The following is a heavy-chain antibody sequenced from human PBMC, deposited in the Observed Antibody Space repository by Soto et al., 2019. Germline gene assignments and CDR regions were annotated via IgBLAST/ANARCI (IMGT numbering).Heavy chain of an antibody. CDR2: ISGSGGST. V-gene: IGHV3-23*01. D-gene: IGHD5-12*01. CDR1: GFTFSSYA. CDR3: AKVLYSGQQNPFDY. J-gene: IGHJ4*02. Sequence: RLSCAASGFTFSSYAMSWVRQAPGKGLEWVSAISGSGGSTYYADSVKGRFTISRDNSKNTLYLQMNSLRAEDTAVYYCAKVLYSGQQNPFDYWGQGTLVTVSS.